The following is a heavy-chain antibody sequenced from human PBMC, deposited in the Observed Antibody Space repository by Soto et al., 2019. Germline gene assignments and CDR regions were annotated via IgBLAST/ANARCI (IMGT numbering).Heavy chain of an antibody. D-gene: IGHD1-26*01. CDR1: GFSHSTSGVA. V-gene: IGHV2-5*02. CDR2: IYWDDDK. Sequence: QITLKESGPTLVKPTQTLTLTCTFSGFSHSTSGVAVGWIRQPPGKALEWLALIYWDDDKRYSPSLKSRLSITKDTSKNQVVLTMTNIDPVDTATYYCIHGLIVGASPTPEYLQHWGQGTLVTVSS. J-gene: IGHJ1*01. CDR3: IHGLIVGASPTPEYLQH.